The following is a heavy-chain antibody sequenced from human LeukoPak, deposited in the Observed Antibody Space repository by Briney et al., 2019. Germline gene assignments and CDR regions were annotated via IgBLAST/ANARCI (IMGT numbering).Heavy chain of an antibody. CDR2: IWNDGSNQ. J-gene: IGHJ4*02. CDR3: AKDAQRGFDYSNSLEN. V-gene: IGHV3-33*06. CDR1: KFTFSHFG. D-gene: IGHD4-11*01. Sequence: GGSLRVSCVATKFTFSHFGMHWVRQAPGKGLEWMAVIWNDGSNQYYADSVKGRFTVSRDNSQNTLYLQMNNLRPEDTAVYYCAKDAQRGFDYSNSLENWGQGTLVSVVS.